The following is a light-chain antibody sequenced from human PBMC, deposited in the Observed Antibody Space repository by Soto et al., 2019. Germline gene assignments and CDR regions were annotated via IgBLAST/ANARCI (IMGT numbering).Light chain of an antibody. J-gene: IGLJ3*02. V-gene: IGLV2-14*01. CDR3: AAWDDILNGWV. CDR1: SSDIGDYDY. Sequence: QSALTQPASVSGSPGQSITISCTGTSSDIGDYDYVSWYQHLPGKAPKLLIFDVTHRPSGVSDRFSGSKSGNTASLTISGVRPEDEADYYCAAWDDILNGWVFGGGTKLTVL. CDR2: DVT.